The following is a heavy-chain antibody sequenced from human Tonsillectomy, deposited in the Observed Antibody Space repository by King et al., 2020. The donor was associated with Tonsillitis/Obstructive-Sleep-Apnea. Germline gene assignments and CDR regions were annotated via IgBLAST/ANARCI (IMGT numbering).Heavy chain of an antibody. V-gene: IGHV3-30*01. CDR2: ISYDGSNK. CDR3: SRDGPTVTTGSPPSRDHYMDV. D-gene: IGHD4-11*01. CDR1: GFTFSSYA. J-gene: IGHJ6*03. Sequence: VQLVESGGGVVQPGRSLRLSCAASGFTFSSYAMHWVRQAPGKGLEWVAVISYDGSNKYYADSVKGRFTISRDNSKNTLYLQMNSLRAEDTALDYWSRDGPTVTTGSPPSRDHYMDVWGKGTTVTVSS.